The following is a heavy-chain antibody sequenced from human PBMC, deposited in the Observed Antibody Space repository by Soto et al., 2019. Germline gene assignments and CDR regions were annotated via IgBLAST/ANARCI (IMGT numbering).Heavy chain of an antibody. D-gene: IGHD5-12*01. CDR2: INAGNGNT. CDR1: GYTFTNYA. J-gene: IGHJ4*02. CDR3: ARVSGYYLPDY. V-gene: IGHV1-3*01. Sequence: ASVKVSCKASGYTFTNYATHRVRQAPGQRLEWMGWINAGNGNTKYSQKFQGRVTITRDTSASTAYMELSSLRSEDTAVYYCARVSGYYLPDYWGQGTLVTVS.